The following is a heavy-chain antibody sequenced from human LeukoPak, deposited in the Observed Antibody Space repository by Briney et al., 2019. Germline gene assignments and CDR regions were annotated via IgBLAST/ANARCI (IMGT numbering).Heavy chain of an antibody. CDR3: ARDCSDSSGWYYFDY. CDR1: GGSISSYY. V-gene: IGHV4-59*01. CDR2: IYYSGST. J-gene: IGHJ4*02. Sequence: SETLSLTCTVSGGSISSYYWSWIRQPPGKGLEWIGYIYYSGSTNYNPSPKSRVTISVDTSKNQFSLKLNSVTAADTAVYYCARDCSDSSGWYYFDYWGQGTLVTVSS. D-gene: IGHD6-19*01.